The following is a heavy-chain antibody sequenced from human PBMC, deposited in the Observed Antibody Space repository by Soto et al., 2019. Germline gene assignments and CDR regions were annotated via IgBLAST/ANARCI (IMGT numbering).Heavy chain of an antibody. Sequence: GGSLRLSCAASGFTFSNHAMTWVRQSPGKGLEWVSSISGSGGSASYADSVKGRFTISRDNSKNTVYLQMNSLRDEDTAIYYCAKGAYGSGSYDCWGQGTLVTVSS. CDR2: ISGSGGSA. J-gene: IGHJ4*02. CDR3: AKGAYGSGSYDC. D-gene: IGHD3-10*01. CDR1: GFTFSNHA. V-gene: IGHV3-23*01.